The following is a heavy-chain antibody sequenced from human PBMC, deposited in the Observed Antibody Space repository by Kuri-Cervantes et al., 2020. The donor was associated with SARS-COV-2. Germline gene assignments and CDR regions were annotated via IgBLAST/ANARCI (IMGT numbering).Heavy chain of an antibody. CDR3: ARLVPYYDFWSGSYYFDY. V-gene: IGHV4-39*01. Sequence: ESLKISCTVSGGSISSSSYYWGWIRQPPGKGLEWIGSIYYSGSTYYNPSLKSRVTISVDTSKNQFSLKLSSVAAADTAVYYCARLVPYYDFWSGSYYFDYRGQGTLVTVSS. CDR2: IYYSGST. J-gene: IGHJ4*02. CDR1: GGSISSSSYY. D-gene: IGHD3-3*01.